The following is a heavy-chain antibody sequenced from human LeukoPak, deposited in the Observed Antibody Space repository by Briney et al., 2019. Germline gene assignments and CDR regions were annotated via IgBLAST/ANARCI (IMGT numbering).Heavy chain of an antibody. D-gene: IGHD3-3*01. CDR2: VSTGSNYI. J-gene: IGHJ3*02. CDR1: GFTFSSYS. CDR3: ARVFRPSITVFIIRGAFDI. V-gene: IGHV3-21*01. Sequence: PGGSLRLSCTASGFTFSSYSLNWVRQAPGKGLEWVSSVSTGSNYIYYADSVKGRFTISRDNDKNSMYLQMNSLRVEETAVYYCARVFRPSITVFIIRGAFDIWGQGTMVTVPS.